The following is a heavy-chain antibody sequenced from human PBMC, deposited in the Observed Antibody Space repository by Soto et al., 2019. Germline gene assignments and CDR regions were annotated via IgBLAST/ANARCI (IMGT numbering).Heavy chain of an antibody. Sequence: EVQLLKSGGGLVHPGGSLRLSCAASGFTFSHYAMNWVRQAPGKGLEWGSAVSGSGSTYYADSVKGGFTISRDNSKNTLYLQMNSLSAEDTAVYYCAKVPLRLDYFDYCVPGTLVTVSS. D-gene: IGHD5-12*01. CDR3: AKVPLRLDYFDY. J-gene: IGHJ4*02. V-gene: IGHV3-23*01. CDR1: GFTFSHYA. CDR2: VSGSGST.